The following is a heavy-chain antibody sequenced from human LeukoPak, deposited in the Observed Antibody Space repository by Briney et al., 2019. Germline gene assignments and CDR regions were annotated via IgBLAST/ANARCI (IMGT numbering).Heavy chain of an antibody. CDR2: IYYSGST. CDR1: GGSISSYY. CDR3: ARESGNYARIIDY. D-gene: IGHD4-11*01. V-gene: IGHV4-59*01. J-gene: IGHJ4*02. Sequence: SETLSLTCTVSGGSISSYYWSWIRQPPGKGLEWIGYIYYSGSTNYNPSLKSRVTISVDTSKNQFSLKLSSVTAADTAVHYCARESGNYARIIDYWGQGTLVTVSS.